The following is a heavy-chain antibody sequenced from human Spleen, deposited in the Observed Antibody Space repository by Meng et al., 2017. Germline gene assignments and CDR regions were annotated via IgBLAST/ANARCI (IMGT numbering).Heavy chain of an antibody. D-gene: IGHD2-2*01. J-gene: IGHJ4*02. Sequence: QVQLQESGPGLVKPSETLSLTCAVSGGSISSDTWWSWVRQPPGKGLEWIGEIYHTGSTNYNPSLKSRVTMSVDKSNNQFSLKLSSVTAADTAVYYCARATLYCSSSSCYGGFDYWGQGTLVTVSS. V-gene: IGHV4-4*02. CDR2: IYHTGST. CDR1: GGSISSDTW. CDR3: ARATLYCSSSSCYGGFDY.